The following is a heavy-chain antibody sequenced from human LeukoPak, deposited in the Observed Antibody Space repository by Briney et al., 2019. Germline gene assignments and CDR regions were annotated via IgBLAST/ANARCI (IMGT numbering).Heavy chain of an antibody. CDR1: GYTFTGYY. Sequence: ASVKVSCKASGYTFTGYYMHWVRQAPGQGLEWMGWINPNSGGTNYAQKFQGRVTMTRDTSISTAYMELSRLRSDDTAVYYCAKDDGVVVNAIMDVWGQGTTVTVSS. CDR3: AKDDGVVVNAIMDV. D-gene: IGHD2-21*01. V-gene: IGHV1-2*02. CDR2: INPNSGGT. J-gene: IGHJ6*02.